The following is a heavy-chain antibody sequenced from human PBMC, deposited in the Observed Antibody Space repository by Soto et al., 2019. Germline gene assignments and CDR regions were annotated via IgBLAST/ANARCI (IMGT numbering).Heavy chain of an antibody. J-gene: IGHJ4*02. CDR1: GYSFTTYW. D-gene: IGHD3-22*01. Sequence: GESLKISCQASGYSFTTYWISWVRQMPGKGLECMGRIDPTDSYTDYGPSFEGHVTMSVDRSINTAYLEWSSLKASDSAMYYCARLTLAQDSSGYGGFDYWGQGTLVTVSS. V-gene: IGHV5-10-1*01. CDR2: IDPTDSYT. CDR3: ARLTLAQDSSGYGGFDY.